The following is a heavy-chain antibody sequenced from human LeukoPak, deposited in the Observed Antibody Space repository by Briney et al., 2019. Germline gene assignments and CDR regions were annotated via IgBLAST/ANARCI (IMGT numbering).Heavy chain of an antibody. Sequence: PGGSLRLSCAASGFTFSSYSMNWVRQAPGKGLEWVSSISSSSSYIYYADSVKGRFTISRDNAKNSLYLQMNSLRAEDTAVYYCARDRDIVVNGMDVWGQGTTVTVSS. V-gene: IGHV3-21*01. CDR2: ISSSSSYI. CDR3: ARDRDIVVNGMDV. CDR1: GFTFSSYS. J-gene: IGHJ6*02. D-gene: IGHD2-2*01.